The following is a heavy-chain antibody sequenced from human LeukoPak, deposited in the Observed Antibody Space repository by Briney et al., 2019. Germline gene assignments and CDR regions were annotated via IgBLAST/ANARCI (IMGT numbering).Heavy chain of an antibody. D-gene: IGHD6-19*01. CDR1: GYTFTSYG. J-gene: IGHJ4*02. CDR2: ISAYNGNT. Sequence: ASVKVSCKASGYTFTSYGISWVRQAPGQGLEWMGWISAYNGNTNYAQKLQGRVTMTTDTSTSTVYMELSSLRSEDTAVYYCARAVAGVDYWGQGTLVTVSS. V-gene: IGHV1-18*01. CDR3: ARAVAGVDY.